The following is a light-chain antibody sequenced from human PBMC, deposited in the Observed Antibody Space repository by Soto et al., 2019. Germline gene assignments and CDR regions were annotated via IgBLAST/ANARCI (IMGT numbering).Light chain of an antibody. CDR2: AAS. CDR3: QQSYSTPRTWT. CDR1: QSISRY. V-gene: IGKV1-39*01. J-gene: IGKJ1*01. Sequence: DIQMTQSPSSLSASVGDRVTITCRASQSISRYLNWYQQKPGKAPKLLIYAASSLQSGVPSRFSGSGSGTDFTLTISSLQPADFATYYCQQSYSTPRTWTFGQGTKVEIK.